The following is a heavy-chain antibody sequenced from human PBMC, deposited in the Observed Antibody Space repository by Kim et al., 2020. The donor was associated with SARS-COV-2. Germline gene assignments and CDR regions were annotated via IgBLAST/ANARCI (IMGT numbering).Heavy chain of an antibody. CDR1: GFFFGTYG. J-gene: IGHJ4*02. CDR2: ISPTSTTV. D-gene: IGHD2-15*01. Sequence: GGSLRLSCKASGFFFGTYGMNWVRQAPGKGLEWVSYISPTSTTVHYADSVKGRFTISRDNAKDSLYLQIDSLRADDMAIYYCARDVCLGGSCHTLLDCWGQGTLVTVSS. CDR3: ARDVCLGGSCHTLLDC. V-gene: IGHV3-48*04.